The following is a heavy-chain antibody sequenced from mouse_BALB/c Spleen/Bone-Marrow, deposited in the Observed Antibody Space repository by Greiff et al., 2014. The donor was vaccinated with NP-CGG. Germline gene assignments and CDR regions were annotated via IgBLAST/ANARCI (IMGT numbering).Heavy chain of an antibody. J-gene: IGHJ1*01. CDR1: GFSLTSYG. D-gene: IGHD4-1*01. Sequence: VMLVESGPGLVAPSQSLSITCTVSGFSLTSYGVHWVRQPPGKGLEWLGVIWAGGSTNYNSALMSRLSISKDNSKSQVFLKTNSLQTDDTAMYYCARVTGTDWYFDVWGAGTTVTVSS. CDR2: IWAGGST. CDR3: ARVTGTDWYFDV. V-gene: IGHV2-9*02.